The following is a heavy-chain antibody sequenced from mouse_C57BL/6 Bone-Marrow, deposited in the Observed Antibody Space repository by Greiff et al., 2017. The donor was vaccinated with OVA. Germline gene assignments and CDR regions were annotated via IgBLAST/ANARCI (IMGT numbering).Heavy chain of an antibody. CDR3: ARSSYTSGAMDY. J-gene: IGHJ4*01. CDR2: IYPGSGNT. D-gene: IGHD5-1-1*01. Sequence: LQQSGPELVKPGASVKISCKASGYSFTSYYIHWVKQRPGQGLEWIGWIYPGSGNTKYNEKFKGKATLTADTSSSTAYMQLSSLTSEDSAVYYCARSSYTSGAMDYWGQGTSVTVSS. V-gene: IGHV1-66*01. CDR1: GYSFTSYY.